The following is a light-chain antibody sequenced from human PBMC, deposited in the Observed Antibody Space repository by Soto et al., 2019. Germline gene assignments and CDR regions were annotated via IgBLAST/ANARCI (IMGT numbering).Light chain of an antibody. CDR1: QSVSSSY. Sequence: EIVLTQSPGTLSLSPGERATLSCRASQSVSSSYLAWYQQKPGQAPRLLIYGASSRATGIPERFSGSGSGTDFTLTIRRLEPADFAVYYCQQYGSSLFTFGPGTKVDIK. J-gene: IGKJ3*01. CDR2: GAS. V-gene: IGKV3-20*01. CDR3: QQYGSSLFT.